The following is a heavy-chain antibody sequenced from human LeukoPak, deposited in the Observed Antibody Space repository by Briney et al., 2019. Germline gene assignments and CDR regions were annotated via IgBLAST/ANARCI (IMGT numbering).Heavy chain of an antibody. CDR3: ARGRGVGSGWYLDWFDP. V-gene: IGHV1-18*01. CDR2: ISAYNGNT. J-gene: IGHJ5*02. CDR1: GYTFTSYG. Sequence: ASVKVSCKASGYTFTSYGISWVRQAPGQGLEWMGWISAYNGNTNYAQKLQGRVTMTTDTSTSTAYMELRSLRSDDTAVYYCARGRGVGSGWYLDWFDPWGQGTLVPVSS. D-gene: IGHD6-19*01.